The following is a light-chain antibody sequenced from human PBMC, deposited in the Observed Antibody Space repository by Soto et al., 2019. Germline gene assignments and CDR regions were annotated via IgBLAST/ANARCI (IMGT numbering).Light chain of an antibody. J-gene: IGKJ2*01. CDR3: QQANSCPYT. Sequence: DIQMAQSPSSVSAAVGDRVTITCRASQGISTWLTWYQQKPGKAPKVLIYAASDLQSGVPPRFSGSGSGTDFTLTISGLQPEDSATYYCQQANSCPYTFGQGTKLEIK. CDR2: AAS. V-gene: IGKV1-12*01. CDR1: QGISTW.